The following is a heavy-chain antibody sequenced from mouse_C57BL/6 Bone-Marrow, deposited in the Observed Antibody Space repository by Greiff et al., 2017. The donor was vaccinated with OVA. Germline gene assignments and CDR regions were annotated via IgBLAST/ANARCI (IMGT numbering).Heavy chain of an antibody. D-gene: IGHD1-1*01. Sequence: EVQLVESGGGLVQPGESLKLSCESTEYEFPSYDMSWVRQTPEKRLELVAAINSDGGSTYYPDTMARRFIISRDNTKQTLYLQMSSLRSEDTAMYYCARNGSSGTYAMDYWGQGTSVTVSS. CDR3: ARNGSSGTYAMDY. J-gene: IGHJ4*01. V-gene: IGHV5-2*01. CDR1: EYEFPSYD. CDR2: INSDGGST.